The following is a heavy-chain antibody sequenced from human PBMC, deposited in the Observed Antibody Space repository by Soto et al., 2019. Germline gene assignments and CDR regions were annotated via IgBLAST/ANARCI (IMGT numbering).Heavy chain of an antibody. CDR1: GGSISSGGYY. Sequence: SETLSLTCTVSGGSISSGGYYWSWIRQHPGKGLEWIGYIYYSGSTYYNPSLKSRVTISVDTSKNQFSLKLSSVTAADTAVYYCARASITMIVVSYWGQGTLVTVSS. CDR3: ARASITMIVVSY. D-gene: IGHD3-22*01. J-gene: IGHJ4*02. V-gene: IGHV4-31*03. CDR2: IYYSGST.